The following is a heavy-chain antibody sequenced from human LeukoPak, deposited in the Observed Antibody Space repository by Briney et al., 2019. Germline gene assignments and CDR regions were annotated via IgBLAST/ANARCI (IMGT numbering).Heavy chain of an antibody. D-gene: IGHD3-10*01. CDR3: ARGGYYGSGNDFRFDP. V-gene: IGHV4-39*07. CDR2: IYYSGST. J-gene: IGHJ5*02. Sequence: ASETLSLTCTVSGGSISSSSYYWGWIRQPPGKGLEWIGNIYYSGSTYYNPSLKSRVTISVDTSKNQFSLKLSSVTAADTAIYYCARGGYYGSGNDFRFDPWGQGTLVTVSS. CDR1: GGSISSSSYY.